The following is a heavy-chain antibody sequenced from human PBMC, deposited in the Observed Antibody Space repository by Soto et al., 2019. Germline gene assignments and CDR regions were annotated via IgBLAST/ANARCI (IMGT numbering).Heavy chain of an antibody. Sequence: ASVKVSCKVSGYTLTELSMHWVRQAPGKGLEWMGGFDPEDGETIYAQKFQGRVTMTEDTSTDTLYLQMNSLRAEDTAVYYCAKSTKYYGSGSYLFWFDPWGQGTLVTVSS. CDR3: AKSTKYYGSGSYLFWFDP. J-gene: IGHJ5*02. D-gene: IGHD3-10*01. CDR2: FDPEDGET. V-gene: IGHV1-24*01. CDR1: GYTLTELS.